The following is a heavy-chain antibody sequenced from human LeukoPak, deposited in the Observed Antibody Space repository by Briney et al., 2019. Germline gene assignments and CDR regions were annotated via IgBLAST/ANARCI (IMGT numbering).Heavy chain of an antibody. Sequence: HAGGSLRLSCAAYGFTVTNTYMTWVRQAPGKGLEWVSAISGSGGSTYYADSVKGRFTISRDNSKNTLYLQMNSLRAEDTAVYYCAKDRRKIAAAGTPWGAFDIWGQGTMVTVSS. CDR1: GFTVTNTY. CDR3: AKDRRKIAAAGTPWGAFDI. D-gene: IGHD6-13*01. CDR2: ISGSGGST. J-gene: IGHJ3*02. V-gene: IGHV3-23*01.